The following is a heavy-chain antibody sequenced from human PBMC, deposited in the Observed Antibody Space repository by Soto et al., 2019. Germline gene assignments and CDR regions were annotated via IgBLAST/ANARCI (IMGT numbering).Heavy chain of an antibody. CDR3: ARSYLDSWTEHSNPVKY. CDR1: GYTFANYD. D-gene: IGHD3-3*01. V-gene: IGHV1-18*04. CDR2: ISTKSGNT. Sequence: QVQLVQSAAEVKKPGASVKVSCKASGYTFANYDISWVRQAPGQGLEWMGWISTKSGNTEYAQNVQGRVTLTADCSTTTVHMERRSLRSDDTAVYYCARSYLDSWTEHSNPVKYWGQGTLVAVSS. J-gene: IGHJ4*02.